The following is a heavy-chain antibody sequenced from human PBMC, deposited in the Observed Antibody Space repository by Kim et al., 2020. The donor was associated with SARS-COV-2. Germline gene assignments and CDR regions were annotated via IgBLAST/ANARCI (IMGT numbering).Heavy chain of an antibody. V-gene: IGHV1-69*13. J-gene: IGHJ6*02. CDR3: ARDDRYYYGMDV. CDR1: GGTFSSYA. CDR2: IIPIFGTA. Sequence: SVKVSCKASGGTFSSYAISWVRQAPGQGLEWMGGIIPIFGTANYAQKFQGRVTITADESTHTAYMELSSLRSEDTAVYYCARDDRYYYGMDVWGQGTTVTVSS.